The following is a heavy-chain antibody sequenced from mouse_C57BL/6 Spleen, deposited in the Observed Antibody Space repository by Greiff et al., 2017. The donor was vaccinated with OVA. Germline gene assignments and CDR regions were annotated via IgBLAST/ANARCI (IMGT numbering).Heavy chain of an antibody. CDR2: IDPSDSYT. CDR3: ARGDYYGSSTWFAY. CDR1: GYTFTSYW. V-gene: IGHV1-69*01. D-gene: IGHD1-1*01. J-gene: IGHJ3*01. Sequence: VQLQQSGAELVMPGASVKLSCKASGYTFTSYWMHWVKQRPGQGLEWIGEIDPSDSYTNYNQKFKGKSTLTVDKSSSTAYMQLRSLTSEDSAVYYCARGDYYGSSTWFAYWGQGTLVTVSA.